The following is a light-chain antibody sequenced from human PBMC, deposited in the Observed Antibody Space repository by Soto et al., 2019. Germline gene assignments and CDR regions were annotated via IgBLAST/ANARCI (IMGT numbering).Light chain of an antibody. J-gene: IGLJ2*01. V-gene: IGLV3-21*04. CDR1: NIGIKS. Sequence: SYELTQPPSVSVAPGKTARITCGGTNIGIKSVHWSQQKPGQAPVLVISYDSDRPSGIPERFSGSNSGNTATLTISRVEAGDEADYYCQVWDSSSDHVVFGGGTKLTVL. CDR3: QVWDSSSDHVV. CDR2: YDS.